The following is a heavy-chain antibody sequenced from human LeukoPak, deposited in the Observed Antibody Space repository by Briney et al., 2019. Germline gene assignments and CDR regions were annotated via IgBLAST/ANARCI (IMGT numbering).Heavy chain of an antibody. V-gene: IGHV3-48*02. Sequence: DSVKGRFTISRDNAKNSLYLQMNSLRDEDTAVYYCARDPDYHGSGGCFDYWGQGILVTVSS. J-gene: IGHJ4*02. D-gene: IGHD3-10*01. CDR3: ARDPDYHGSGGCFDY.